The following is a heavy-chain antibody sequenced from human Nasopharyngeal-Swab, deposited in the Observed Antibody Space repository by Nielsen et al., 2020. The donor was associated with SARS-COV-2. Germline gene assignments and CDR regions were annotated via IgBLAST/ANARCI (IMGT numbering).Heavy chain of an antibody. J-gene: IGHJ4*02. V-gene: IGHV1-2*06. CDR3: AKDLLHLGELSFGIDY. D-gene: IGHD3-16*02. CDR2: INPNSGGT. Sequence: WVGQAPGQGLEWMGRINPNSGGTNYAQKFQGRVTMTRDTSISTAYMELSRLRSDDTAVYYCAKDLLHLGELSFGIDYWGQGTLVTVSS.